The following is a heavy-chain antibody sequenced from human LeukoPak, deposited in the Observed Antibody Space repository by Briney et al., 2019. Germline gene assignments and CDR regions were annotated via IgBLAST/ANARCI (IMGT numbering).Heavy chain of an antibody. Sequence: GWSLRLSCAASGFTFSSYGMHWVRQAPGKGLEWVAFIRYDGSNKYYADSVKGRFTISRDNSKNTLYLQMNSLRAEDTAVYYCAKVGGSYYAAFDIWGQGTMVTVSS. D-gene: IGHD1-26*01. V-gene: IGHV3-30*02. J-gene: IGHJ3*02. CDR2: IRYDGSNK. CDR1: GFTFSSYG. CDR3: AKVGGSYYAAFDI.